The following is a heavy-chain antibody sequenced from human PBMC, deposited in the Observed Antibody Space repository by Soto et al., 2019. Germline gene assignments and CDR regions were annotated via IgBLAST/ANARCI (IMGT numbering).Heavy chain of an antibody. CDR2: IYYSGST. J-gene: IGHJ4*02. CDR3: ARVRVYDFWSGYYWDYFDY. D-gene: IGHD3-3*01. V-gene: IGHV4-59*01. CDR1: GGSISSYY. Sequence: SETLSLTCTVSGGSISSYYWSWIRQPPGKGLEWIGYIYYSGSTNYNPSLKSRVTISVDTSKNQFSLKLCSVTAADTAVYYCARVRVYDFWSGYYWDYFDYWGQGTLVTVSS.